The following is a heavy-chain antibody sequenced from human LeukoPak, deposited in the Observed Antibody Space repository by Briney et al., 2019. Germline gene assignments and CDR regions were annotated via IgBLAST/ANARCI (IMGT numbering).Heavy chain of an antibody. CDR1: VDSVSASSAT. Sequence: SQTLSLTCAISVDSVSASSATWSWIRQSPSRGLEWLGRAYHKSKWYYDYAVSVKSRITISPDTSRNQFSLQLNSVTPEDTAVYYCARDPSGGFRWYFDLWGRGTLVTVSS. CDR3: ARDPSGGFRWYFDL. V-gene: IGHV6-1*01. CDR2: AYHKSKWYY. J-gene: IGHJ2*01. D-gene: IGHD2-15*01.